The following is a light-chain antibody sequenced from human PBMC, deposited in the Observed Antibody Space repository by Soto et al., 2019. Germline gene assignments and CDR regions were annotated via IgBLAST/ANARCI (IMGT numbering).Light chain of an antibody. CDR2: GTS. CDR1: QTINTEF. CDR3: QRYGSSPLYA. V-gene: IGKV3-20*01. Sequence: EIVLTQSPGTLSLSPGERATFSCRTSQTINTEFLAWYQQRPGLAPRLLIHGTSNRATGIPDRFSGSGSGTDFTLTISALEPEDFPVYYCQRYGSSPLYAFGQGTKLEI. J-gene: IGKJ2*01.